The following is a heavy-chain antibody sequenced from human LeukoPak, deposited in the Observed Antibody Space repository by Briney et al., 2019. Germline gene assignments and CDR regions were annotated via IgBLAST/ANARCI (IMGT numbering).Heavy chain of an antibody. J-gene: IGHJ5*02. Sequence: SETLSLTCAVSGGSISSGGYSWSWIRQPPGQGLEWIVYIYHSGSTYYNLSLKSRVTISVDRSKNQFSLKLSSVTAADTAVYYCARVPIVGATVWFDPWGQGTLVTVSS. D-gene: IGHD1-26*01. CDR3: ARVPIVGATVWFDP. V-gene: IGHV4-30-2*01. CDR1: GGSISSGGYS. CDR2: IYHSGST.